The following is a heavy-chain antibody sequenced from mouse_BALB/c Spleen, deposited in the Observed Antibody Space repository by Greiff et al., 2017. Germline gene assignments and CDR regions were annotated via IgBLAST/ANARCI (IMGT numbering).Heavy chain of an antibody. CDR1: GYTFTSYY. J-gene: IGHJ3*01. V-gene: IGHV1S56*01. D-gene: IGHD1-1*01. Sequence: VQLQESGPELVKPGASVRISCKASGYTFTSYYIHWVKQRPGQGLEWIGWIYPGNVNTKYNEKFKGKATLTADKSSSTAYMQLSSLTSEYSAVYFCARPNYYGSLTFADWGQGTLVTVSA. CDR2: IYPGNVNT. CDR3: ARPNYYGSLTFAD.